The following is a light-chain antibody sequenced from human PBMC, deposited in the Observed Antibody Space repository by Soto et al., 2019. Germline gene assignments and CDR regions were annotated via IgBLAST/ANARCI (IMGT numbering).Light chain of an antibody. J-gene: IGLJ1*01. Sequence: QSVLTQPASVSGSPGQAITISCAGTGSDVGAYNLVSWYQHHPGNAPTLIICDVNTRPSWSSHRFSGSESGDTSSPTISALQAADEAAYFCCSYAGTVAYGFGTGNNVSVL. CDR1: GSDVGAYNL. CDR2: DVN. CDR3: CSYAGTVAYG. V-gene: IGLV2-23*02.